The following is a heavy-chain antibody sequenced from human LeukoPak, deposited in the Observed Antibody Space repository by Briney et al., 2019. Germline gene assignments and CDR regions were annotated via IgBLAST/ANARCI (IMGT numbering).Heavy chain of an antibody. Sequence: ASVKVSCKASGYTFTSYGISWVRQAPGQGLEWMGWISAYNGNTNYAQKLQGRVTMTTDTSTSTAYMELRGLRSDDTAVYYCARDPHYYYDSSGYQDLFDYWGQGTLVTVSS. CDR3: ARDPHYYYDSSGYQDLFDY. J-gene: IGHJ4*02. D-gene: IGHD3-22*01. CDR1: GYTFTSYG. V-gene: IGHV1-18*01. CDR2: ISAYNGNT.